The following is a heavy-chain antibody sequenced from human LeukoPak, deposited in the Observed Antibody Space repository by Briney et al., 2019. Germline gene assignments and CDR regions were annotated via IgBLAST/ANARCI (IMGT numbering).Heavy chain of an antibody. CDR3: ARVLSNCSGGSCYGLSYDY. V-gene: IGHV3-21*01. CDR1: GFSFITYT. Sequence: GGSLRLSCAASGFSFITYTMDWVRQAPGKGLEWVSSISRSSSYIYYADSVKGRFTISRDSAKNSLYLQMNSLRAEDTAVYYCARVLSNCSGGSCYGLSYDYWGQGTLVTVSS. J-gene: IGHJ4*02. D-gene: IGHD2-15*01. CDR2: ISRSSSYI.